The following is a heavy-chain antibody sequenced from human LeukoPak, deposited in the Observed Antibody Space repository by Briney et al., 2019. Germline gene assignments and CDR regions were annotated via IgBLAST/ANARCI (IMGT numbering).Heavy chain of an antibody. CDR1: GFTFSSYS. D-gene: IGHD6-13*01. CDR2: ISSSSSYI. V-gene: IGHV3-21*01. J-gene: IGHJ4*02. Sequence: PGGSLRLSCAASGFTFSSYSMNWVRQAPGKGLEWVSSISSSSSYIYYADSVKGRFTISRDNAKNSLYLQMNSLRAEDTAVYYCARDPRAAGTRYAHYWGQGTLVTVSS. CDR3: ARDPRAAGTRYAHY.